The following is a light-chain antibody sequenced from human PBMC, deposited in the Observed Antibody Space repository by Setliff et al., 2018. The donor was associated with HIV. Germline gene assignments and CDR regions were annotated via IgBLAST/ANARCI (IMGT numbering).Light chain of an antibody. CDR3: CSYAGSSTYV. Sequence: QSVLTQPASVSGSPGQSITISVTGTSSDVGSYNLVSWYQQNPGKAPKLMIYEVSKRPSGVSNRFSGSKSGNTASLTISGLQAEDEADYYCCSYAGSSTYVFGTGTKVTVL. CDR2: EVS. V-gene: IGLV2-23*02. CDR1: SSDVGSYNL. J-gene: IGLJ1*01.